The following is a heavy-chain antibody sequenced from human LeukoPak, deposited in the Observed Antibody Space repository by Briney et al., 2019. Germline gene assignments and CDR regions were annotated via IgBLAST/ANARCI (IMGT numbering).Heavy chain of an antibody. D-gene: IGHD3-9*01. CDR2: INPSGGST. CDR1: GYTFTSYY. V-gene: IGHV1-46*01. CDR3: ARGLYYDILTGYYRNEGLDY. Sequence: GSEKVSCRASGYTFTSYYMHWVRQAPGQGLEWMGIINPSGGSTSYAQKFQGRVAMTRDMSTSTVYMELSSLRSEDTAVYYCARGLYYDILTGYYRNEGLDYWGQGTLVTVSS. J-gene: IGHJ4*02.